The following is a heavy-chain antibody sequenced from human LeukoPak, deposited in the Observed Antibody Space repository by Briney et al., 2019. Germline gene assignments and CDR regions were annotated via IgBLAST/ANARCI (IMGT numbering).Heavy chain of an antibody. CDR1: GFTFSDYY. CDR3: ARDYVGRTPWERKYSYYMDV. Sequence: GGSLRLSCAASGFTFSDYYMSWIRQAPGKGLEWVSYISSSGSTIYYADSVKGRFTISRDNAKNSLYLQMNSLRAEDTAVYYCARDYVGRTPWERKYSYYMDVWGKGTTVTVSS. D-gene: IGHD1-26*01. V-gene: IGHV3-11*01. J-gene: IGHJ6*03. CDR2: ISSSGSTI.